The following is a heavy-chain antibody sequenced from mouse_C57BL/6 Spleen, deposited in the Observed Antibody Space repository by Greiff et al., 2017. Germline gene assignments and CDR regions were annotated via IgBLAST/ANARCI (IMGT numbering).Heavy chain of an antibody. CDR1: GFTFSDAW. D-gene: IGHD2-3*01. J-gene: IGHJ2*01. Sequence: EVNLVESGGGLVQPGGSMKLSCAASGFTFSDAWMDWVRQSPEKGLEWVAEIRNKANNHATYYAESVKGRFTISRDDSKSSVYLQMNSLRAEDTGIYYCTRRLLRTFFDYWGQGTTLTVSS. V-gene: IGHV6-6*01. CDR2: IRNKANNHAT. CDR3: TRRLLRTFFDY.